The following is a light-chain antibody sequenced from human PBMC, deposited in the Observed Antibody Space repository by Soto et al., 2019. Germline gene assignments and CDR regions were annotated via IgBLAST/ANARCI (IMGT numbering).Light chain of an antibody. V-gene: IGKV3-15*01. J-gene: IGKJ4*01. Sequence: IVVTQSPATLSVSPGERATLSCRASQTISANLAWYQQRPGQAPRLLIYGASTRATGIPARFSGSGSGTEFTLTISSLHSEDFAVYYCQQYNNWPPLTFGGGTKV. CDR3: QQYNNWPPLT. CDR1: QTISAN. CDR2: GAS.